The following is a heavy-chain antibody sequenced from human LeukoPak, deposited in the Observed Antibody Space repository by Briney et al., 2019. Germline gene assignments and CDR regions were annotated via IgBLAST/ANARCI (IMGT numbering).Heavy chain of an antibody. V-gene: IGHV1-46*01. J-gene: IGHJ3*02. D-gene: IGHD3-3*01. CDR1: GYTFTSYY. CDR3: ARDLGLYYDFWSALGAFDI. CDR2: INPSGGST. Sequence: ASVKVSCRASGYTFTSYYMHWVRQAPGQGLEWMGIINPSGGSTSYAQKFQGRVTMTRDTSTSTVYMELSSLRSEDTAVYYCARDLGLYYDFWSALGAFDIWGQGTMVTVSS.